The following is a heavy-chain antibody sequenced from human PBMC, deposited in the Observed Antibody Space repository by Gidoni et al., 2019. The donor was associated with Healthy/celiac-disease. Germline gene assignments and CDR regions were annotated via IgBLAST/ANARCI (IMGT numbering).Heavy chain of an antibody. Sequence: QVQLVESGGGVVQPGRSLRLSWAASGFTFSSYGMHWVRQAPGKGLEWVAVISYDGSNKYYADSVKGRFTISRDNSKNTLYLQMNSLGAEDTAVYYCAKDSGGSLDYWGQGTLVTVSS. D-gene: IGHD1-26*01. J-gene: IGHJ4*02. CDR2: ISYDGSNK. CDR1: GFTFSSYG. V-gene: IGHV3-30*18. CDR3: AKDSGGSLDY.